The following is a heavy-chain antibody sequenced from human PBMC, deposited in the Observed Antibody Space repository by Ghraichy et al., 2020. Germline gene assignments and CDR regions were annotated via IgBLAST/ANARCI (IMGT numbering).Heavy chain of an antibody. CDR1: GFTFSSYS. CDR2: ISSSSSYI. CDR3: ARGLGGDAPGILGGDYEPYYFDY. V-gene: IGHV3-21*01. Sequence: GGSLRLSCAASGFTFSSYSMNWVRQAPGKGLEWVSSISSSSSYIYYADSVKGRFTISRDNAKNSLYLQMNSLRAEDTAVYYCARGLGGDAPGILGGDYEPYYFDYWGQGTLVTVSS. J-gene: IGHJ4*02. D-gene: IGHD4-17*01.